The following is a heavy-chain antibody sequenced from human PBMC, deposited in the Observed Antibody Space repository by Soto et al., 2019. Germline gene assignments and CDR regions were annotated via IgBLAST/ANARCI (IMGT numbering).Heavy chain of an antibody. V-gene: IGHV1-69*13. Sequence: ASVKVSCRASEGTFSSCAISWGRQARGQGLEWMGGIIPIFGTANDAQKLQGRVTITADESTSTAYMELSSLRSEDTAVYYCARDPARRATMVRGVISAYYYYGMDVWG. CDR1: EGTFSSCA. D-gene: IGHD3-10*01. CDR3: ARDPARRATMVRGVISAYYYYGMDV. CDR2: IIPIFGTA. J-gene: IGHJ6*02.